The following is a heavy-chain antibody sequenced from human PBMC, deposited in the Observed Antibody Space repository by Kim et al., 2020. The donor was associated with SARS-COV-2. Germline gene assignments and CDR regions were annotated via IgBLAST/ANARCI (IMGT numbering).Heavy chain of an antibody. Sequence: SETLSLTCTVSGGSISSGYYWGWIRQPPGKGLEWIVTIYYSGTTYYNPSLKSRVTASVDTSNNQFSLRLSSVTAADTAIYYCAQDSSGYGRFDYWGQGTLVTVSS. V-gene: IGHV4-39*01. D-gene: IGHD3-22*01. CDR2: IYYSGTT. J-gene: IGHJ4*02. CDR1: GGSISSGYY. CDR3: AQDSSGYGRFDY.